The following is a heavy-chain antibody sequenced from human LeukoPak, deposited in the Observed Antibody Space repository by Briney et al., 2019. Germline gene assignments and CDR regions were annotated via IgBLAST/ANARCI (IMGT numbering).Heavy chain of an antibody. J-gene: IGHJ4*02. V-gene: IGHV3-7*01. CDR2: IKEDGSDK. Sequence: PGGSLRLSCAASGFTFSTYWMKWVRQAPGKGLEWVASIKEDGSDKYYVDSVKGRFSISRDNAKNSLYLQMNSLRTEDTVVYYCAKGGHFNFDYWGQGTLVTVSS. CDR3: AKGGHFNFDY. D-gene: IGHD5-12*01. CDR1: GFTFSTYW.